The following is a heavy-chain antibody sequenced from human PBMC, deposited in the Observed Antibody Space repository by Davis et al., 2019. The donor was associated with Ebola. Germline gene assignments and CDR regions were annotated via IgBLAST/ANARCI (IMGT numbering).Heavy chain of an antibody. J-gene: IGHJ4*02. CDR3: ARARSSGWFTY. CDR1: GFTFTSYY. D-gene: IGHD6-19*01. CDR2: IHPSGGST. V-gene: IGHV1-46*01. Sequence: ASVKVSCKTSGFTFTSYYIHWIRQAPGQGLEWMGLIHPSGGSTTYARNFQGRVSMPRDTSTATAFMELTGLTPDDTAVYYCARARSSGWFTYWGQGTQVTVSS.